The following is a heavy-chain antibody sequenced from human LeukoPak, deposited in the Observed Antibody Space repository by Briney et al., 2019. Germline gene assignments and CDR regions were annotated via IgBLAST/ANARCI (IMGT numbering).Heavy chain of an antibody. CDR2: INPNSGGT. V-gene: IGHV1-2*02. J-gene: IGHJ6*03. D-gene: IGHD3-10*01. Sequence: ASVKVSCKASGYTFTGYYMHWVRQAPGQGLEWMGWINPNSGGTNYAQKFQGRVTMTRDTSISTAYMELSRLRSDDTAVYYCARVYYGSGSYSDYYYYMDVWGKGTTVTISS. CDR3: ARVYYGSGSYSDYYYYMDV. CDR1: GYTFTGYY.